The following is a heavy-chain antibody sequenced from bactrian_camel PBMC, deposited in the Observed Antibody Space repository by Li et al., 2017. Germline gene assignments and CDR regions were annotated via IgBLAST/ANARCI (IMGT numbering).Heavy chain of an antibody. CDR2: IYAGDSDA. D-gene: IGHD5*01. CDR1: GDIANFNY. Sequence: VQLVESGGGSVQTGGSLRLSCATSGDIANFNYKGWFRQAPGKGREGLATIYAGDSDAWYADSVEGRFTISQDTAQKSVFLEMNSLKPEDTAMYYCAADTGSNLGSWKDVLDYKYRGQGTQVTVS. J-gene: IGHJ4*01. V-gene: IGHV3S40*01. CDR3: AADTGSNLGSWKDVLDYKY.